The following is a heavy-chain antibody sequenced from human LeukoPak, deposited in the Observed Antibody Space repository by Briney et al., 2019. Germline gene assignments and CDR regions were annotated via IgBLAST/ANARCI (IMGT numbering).Heavy chain of an antibody. CDR3: ARAYVGAIHAEYFQH. V-gene: IGHV1-18*01. D-gene: IGHD1-26*01. CDR1: GHTFTSYG. Sequence: ASVKVSCKASGHTFTSYGISWVRQAPGQGLEWMGWISAYNGNTNYAQKLQGRVTMTTDTSTCTAYMELRSLRSDDTAVYYCARAYVGAIHAEYFQHWGQGTLVTVSS. CDR2: ISAYNGNT. J-gene: IGHJ1*01.